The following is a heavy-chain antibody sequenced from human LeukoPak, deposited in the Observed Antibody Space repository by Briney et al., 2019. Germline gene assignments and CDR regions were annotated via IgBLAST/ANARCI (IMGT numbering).Heavy chain of an antibody. D-gene: IGHD1-26*01. Sequence: ASVKVSCKASGGTFSSYAISWVRQAPGQGLEWMGGIIPIFGTANYAQKFQGRVTMTADESTSTAYMEPSSLRSEDTAVYYCARQFGGSPGVWYFDLWGRGTLVTVSS. V-gene: IGHV1-69*13. J-gene: IGHJ2*01. CDR1: GGTFSSYA. CDR3: ARQFGGSPGVWYFDL. CDR2: IIPIFGTA.